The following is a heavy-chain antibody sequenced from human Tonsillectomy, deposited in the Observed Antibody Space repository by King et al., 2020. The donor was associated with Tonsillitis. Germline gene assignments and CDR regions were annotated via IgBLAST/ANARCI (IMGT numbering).Heavy chain of an antibody. V-gene: IGHV3-30-3*01. Sequence: VQLVESGGGVVQPGRSLRLSCAASGFTFSSNAMHWVRQAPGKGLEWVAVISYDGSNKYYADSVKGRFTISRDNSKNTLYLQMNSLRAEHTAVYYCARSVLYYYTTSCIDYWGQGTLVTVSS. J-gene: IGHJ4*02. CDR1: GFTFSSNA. CDR2: ISYDGSNK. D-gene: IGHD3-22*01. CDR3: ARSVLYYYTTSCIDY.